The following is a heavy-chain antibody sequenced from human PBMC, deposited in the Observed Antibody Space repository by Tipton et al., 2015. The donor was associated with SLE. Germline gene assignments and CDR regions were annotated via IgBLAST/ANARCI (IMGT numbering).Heavy chain of an antibody. CDR3: ARRGWVDAFDI. D-gene: IGHD6-19*01. Sequence: LRLSCTVSGGAISTFYWSWIRQSAGKGLEWTGRIYSSGRTNYNPSLKSRVTMSVDTSRKQFSLKLTSVTAADTAVYYCARRGWVDAFDIWGQGTMVIVSS. V-gene: IGHV4-4*07. CDR1: GGAISTFY. CDR2: IYSSGRT. J-gene: IGHJ3*02.